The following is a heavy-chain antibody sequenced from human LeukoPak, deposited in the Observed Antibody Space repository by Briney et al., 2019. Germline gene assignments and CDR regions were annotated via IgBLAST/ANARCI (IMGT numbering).Heavy chain of an antibody. CDR3: ARDSPMVVPFDY. V-gene: IGHV4-39*07. D-gene: IGHD3-10*01. Sequence: GSLRLSCAASGFTFSSYAMSWIRQPPGKGLEWIGSVFYTGSTYYNPSLKSRVTISIDTSKNRFSLDLTFVTAADTAVYYCARDSPMVVPFDYWGQGALVTVSS. J-gene: IGHJ4*02. CDR2: VFYTGST. CDR1: GFTFSSYA.